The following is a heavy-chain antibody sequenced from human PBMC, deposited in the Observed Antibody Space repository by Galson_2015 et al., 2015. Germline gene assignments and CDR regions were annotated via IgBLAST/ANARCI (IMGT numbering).Heavy chain of an antibody. J-gene: IGHJ3*01. D-gene: IGHD1-26*01. CDR1: GFTFSNYA. CDR3: AKITRVGAISSEDAFDV. V-gene: IGHV3-23*01. Sequence: SLRLSCAASGFTFSNYAMSWVRQAPGKGLEWVSTISGSGGSTYYADSVKGRFTISRDNSKDTLYLQMNSLRAEDTAVYYCAKITRVGAISSEDAFDVWGQGTMVTVSS. CDR2: ISGSGGST.